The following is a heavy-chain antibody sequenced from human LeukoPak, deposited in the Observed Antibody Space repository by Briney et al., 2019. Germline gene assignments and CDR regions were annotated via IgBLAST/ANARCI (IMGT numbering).Heavy chain of an antibody. CDR2: IKQDGSEK. J-gene: IGHJ6*02. D-gene: IGHD3-10*01. V-gene: IGHV3-7*05. CDR3: AREPITMVRGALDV. CDR1: GFTFSSYW. Sequence: PGGSLRLSCAASGFTFSSYWMSWVRQPPGKGLEWLANIKQDGSEKYYVDSVKGRFTISRDNAKNSLYLQMKSLRAEDTAVYYCAREPITMVRGALDVWGQGTTVTVSS.